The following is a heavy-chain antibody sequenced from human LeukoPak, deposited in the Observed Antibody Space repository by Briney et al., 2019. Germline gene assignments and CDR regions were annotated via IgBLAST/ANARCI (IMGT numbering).Heavy chain of an antibody. V-gene: IGHV4-34*01. CDR1: GGSFSGYY. J-gene: IGHJ6*02. D-gene: IGHD5-18*01. Sequence: SETLSLTCAVYGGSFSGYYWSWIRQSPGKGLEWIGEINHSGSTNYNPSLKSRVTISVDTSKNQFSLKLSSLTAADTAVYYCARPRWIQLWSGRRKYYYGMDVWGQGTTVTVSS. CDR3: ARPRWIQLWSGRRKYYYGMDV. CDR2: INHSGST.